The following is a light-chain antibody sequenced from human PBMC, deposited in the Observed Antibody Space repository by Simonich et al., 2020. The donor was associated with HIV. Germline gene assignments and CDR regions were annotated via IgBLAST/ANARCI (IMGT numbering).Light chain of an antibody. CDR1: QSVSNY. Sequence: EIVLTQSPATLSLSPGERATLSCRASQSVSNYLAWYQQNPGQAPRLLIYDASNRATGIPARFSGSGSGTDFTLTISSLQSEDFGVYYCQQYNKWPPTWTFGQGTKVEIK. CDR3: QQYNKWPPTWT. CDR2: DAS. J-gene: IGKJ1*01. V-gene: IGKV3-11*01.